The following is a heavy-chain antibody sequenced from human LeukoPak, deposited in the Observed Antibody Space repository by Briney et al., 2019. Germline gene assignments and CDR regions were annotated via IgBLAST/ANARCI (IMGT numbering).Heavy chain of an antibody. CDR2: IYSGGST. D-gene: IGHD3-22*01. J-gene: IGHJ4*02. CDR1: GFTFSSYA. CDR3: ARDLDYYDSSGYGY. V-gene: IGHV3-66*01. Sequence: GGSLRLSCAASGFTFSSYAMSWVRQAPGKGLEWVSVIYSGGSTYYADSVKGRFTISRDNSKNTLYLQMNSLRAEDTAVYYCARDLDYYDSSGYGYWGQGTLVTVSS.